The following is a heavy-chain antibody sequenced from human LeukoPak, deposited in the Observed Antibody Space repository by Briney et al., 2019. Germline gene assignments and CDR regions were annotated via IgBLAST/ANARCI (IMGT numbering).Heavy chain of an antibody. CDR2: IYYSGST. CDR1: GGSISSSNW. CDR3: ARYSSGWSPFDY. D-gene: IGHD6-19*01. V-gene: IGHV4-4*02. J-gene: IGHJ4*02. Sequence: SGTLSLTCAVSGGSISSSNWWSWVRQPPGKGLEWIGSIYYSGSTYYNPSLKSRVTISVDTSKNQFSLKLSSVTAADTAVYYCARYSSGWSPFDYWGQGTLVTVSS.